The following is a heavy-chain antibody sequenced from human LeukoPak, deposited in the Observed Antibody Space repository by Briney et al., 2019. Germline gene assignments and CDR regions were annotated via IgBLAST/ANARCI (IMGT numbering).Heavy chain of an antibody. Sequence: PSETLSLTCAVYGGSFSGYYWSWIRQPPGKGLEWIGEINHSGSTNYNPSLKSRVTISVDKSKNQFSLKLSSVTAADTAVYYCASGYSFFNYWGQGTLVTVSS. CDR2: INHSGST. CDR1: GGSFSGYY. J-gene: IGHJ4*02. CDR3: ASGYSFFNY. V-gene: IGHV4-34*01. D-gene: IGHD5-18*01.